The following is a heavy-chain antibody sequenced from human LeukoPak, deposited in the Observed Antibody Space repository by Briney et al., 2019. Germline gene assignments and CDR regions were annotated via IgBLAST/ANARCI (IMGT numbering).Heavy chain of an antibody. Sequence: PGGSLRLSCAASGFTFSTYAMSWVRQAPGKGLEWVSVIYSGGGTYYADSVKGRFTISRDNSKNTLYLQMNNLRAEDTALYYCASGEMATVTLDYWGQGTLVVVSS. D-gene: IGHD5-24*01. CDR3: ASGEMATVTLDY. CDR1: GFTFSTYA. CDR2: IYSGGGT. J-gene: IGHJ4*02. V-gene: IGHV3-23*03.